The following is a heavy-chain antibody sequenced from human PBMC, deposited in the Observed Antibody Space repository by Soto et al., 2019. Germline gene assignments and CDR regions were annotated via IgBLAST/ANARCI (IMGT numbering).Heavy chain of an antibody. CDR1: GGSITNASYY. J-gene: IGHJ4*02. D-gene: IGHD6-13*01. Sequence: SETLSLTCTVSGGSITNASYYWGWIRQPPGKGLEWIGSVYYSGITHYNPSLKSRVTISVDTSKNQFSLNLSSVTAADTAVYYCVRLPGLFRVAAVGTLVDYWGQGTLVTVSS. V-gene: IGHV4-39*01. CDR3: VRLPGLFRVAAVGTLVDY. CDR2: VYYSGIT.